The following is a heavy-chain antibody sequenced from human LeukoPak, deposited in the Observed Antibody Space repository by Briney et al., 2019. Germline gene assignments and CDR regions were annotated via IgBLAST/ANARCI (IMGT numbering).Heavy chain of an antibody. CDR3: ARTSGYYYFFDY. CDR1: GFTVSSNY. D-gene: IGHD3-22*01. Sequence: SGGSLRLSCAASGFTVSSNYMSWVRQAPGKGLEWVSVIYSGGSTYYADSVKGRFTISRDNSKNTLYLQMNSLRAEDTAVYYCARTSGYYYFFDYWGQGTLVTVSS. V-gene: IGHV3-66*01. CDR2: IYSGGST. J-gene: IGHJ4*02.